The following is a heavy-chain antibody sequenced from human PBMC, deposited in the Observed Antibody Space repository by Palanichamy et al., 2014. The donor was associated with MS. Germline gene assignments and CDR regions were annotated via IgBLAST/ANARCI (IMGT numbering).Heavy chain of an antibody. CDR3: ATPPVGVRREY. CDR1: DSASVAML. V-gene: IGHV3-30-3*01. CDR2: ISYDGNNK. Sequence: QFHLVESGGGRGPASGGPRDSPVQPLDSASVAMLCTGSARLQGQGLEWVAVISYDGNNKYYADSVKGRFTISRDNSKNTLYLEMNGLRAEDTAVYYCATPPVGVRREYWGQGTLVTVSS. D-gene: IGHD3-10*01. J-gene: IGHJ4*02.